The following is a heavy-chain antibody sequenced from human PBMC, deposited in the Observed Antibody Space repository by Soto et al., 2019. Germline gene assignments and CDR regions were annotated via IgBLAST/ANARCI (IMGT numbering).Heavy chain of an antibody. CDR2: FFNSGST. CDR1: GGSINSRSFS. V-gene: IGHV4-39*07. D-gene: IGHD2-2*01. Sequence: SETLSLTCSVSGGSINSRSFSWGWIRQPPGKGLEWIGTFFNSGSTYYNPSLKSRVTISIDRSKNQFSLKLSSVTAADTAVYYCARVPDYWGQGILVTVSS. J-gene: IGHJ4*02. CDR3: ARVPDY.